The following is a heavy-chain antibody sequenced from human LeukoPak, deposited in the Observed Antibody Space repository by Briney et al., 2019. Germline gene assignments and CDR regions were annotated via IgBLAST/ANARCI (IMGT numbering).Heavy chain of an antibody. CDR1: GFSLSRYA. D-gene: IGHD6-13*01. CDR2: ISDSGGST. J-gene: IGHJ4*02. Sequence: GASLRLSCAVSGFSLSRYAMSWVRKAPGKGLEWVSAISDSGGSTYYADSVKGRFTISRDNSRNTLYLQMNTLRAEDTAVYYCAKCRGSSWSDYFDYWGQGTPVTVSS. V-gene: IGHV3-23*01. CDR3: AKCRGSSWSDYFDY.